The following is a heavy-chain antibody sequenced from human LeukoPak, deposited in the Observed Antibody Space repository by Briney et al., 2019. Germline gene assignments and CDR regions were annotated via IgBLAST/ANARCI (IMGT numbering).Heavy chain of an antibody. J-gene: IGHJ4*02. CDR2: ISTYNGNT. V-gene: IGHV1-18*01. Sequence: GASVKVSCTTSGYTFTSFGISWVRQAPGQGVEWMGWISTYNGNTKYAQNFQGRVTLTTDTSTSTAYMELRSLRSDDTAVYFCATDTIGGSYCDYWGQGSLVTVSS. D-gene: IGHD1-26*01. CDR3: ATDTIGGSYCDY. CDR1: GYTFTSFG.